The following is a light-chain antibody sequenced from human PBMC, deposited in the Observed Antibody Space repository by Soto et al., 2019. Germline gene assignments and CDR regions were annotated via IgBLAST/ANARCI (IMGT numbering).Light chain of an antibody. Sequence: SSLSASVGDRVIITCRASQSISTYLNWYQQKPGKAPKFLIYAASSLQSGVPSRFSGSGSGTDFTLTISSLQPEDFATYYCQQSYSTLRTFGQGTKVDIK. V-gene: IGKV1-39*01. CDR2: AAS. J-gene: IGKJ1*01. CDR1: QSISTY. CDR3: QQSYSTLRT.